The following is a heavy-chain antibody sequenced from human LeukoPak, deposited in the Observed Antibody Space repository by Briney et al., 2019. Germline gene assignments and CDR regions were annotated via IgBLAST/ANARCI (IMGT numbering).Heavy chain of an antibody. V-gene: IGHV4-39*01. CDR3: ARQGLLWFGEARFDP. D-gene: IGHD3-10*01. CDR2: IYYSGST. CDR1: GGSISSSSYY. Sequence: SETLSLTCTVSGGSISSSSYYWGWIRQPPGKGLEWIGSIYYSGSTYYNPSLKSRVTISVDTSKNQFSLKLSSVTAADTAVYYCARQGLLWFGEARFDPWGQGTLVTASS. J-gene: IGHJ5*02.